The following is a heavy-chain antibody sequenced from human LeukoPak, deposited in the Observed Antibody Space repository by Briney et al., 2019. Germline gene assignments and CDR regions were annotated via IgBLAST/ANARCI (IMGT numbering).Heavy chain of an antibody. D-gene: IGHD1-7*01. Sequence: SETLSLTCTVPGGSISSYYWSWIRQPPGKGLEWIGYISYSGSTNYNPSLKSRVSISVETSKNQFSLKLSSVTAADTAVYYCARGNWNYASFWFDPWGQGTLVTVSS. CDR3: ARGNWNYASFWFDP. CDR2: ISYSGST. V-gene: IGHV4-59*01. CDR1: GGSISSYY. J-gene: IGHJ5*02.